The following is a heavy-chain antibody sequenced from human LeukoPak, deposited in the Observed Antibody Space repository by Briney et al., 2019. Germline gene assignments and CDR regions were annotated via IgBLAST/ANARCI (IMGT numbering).Heavy chain of an antibody. D-gene: IGHD2-15*01. CDR1: GGSISSYY. Sequence: SETLSLTCTVSGGSISSYYWSWIRQPPGKGLEWIGYIYYSGSTNYNPSLKSRVTISVDTSKNQFSLKLSSVTAADTAVYYCARSMGYCRGGSCYSTSYYYYMDVWGKGTTVTVSS. J-gene: IGHJ6*03. CDR3: ARSMGYCRGGSCYSTSYYYYMDV. CDR2: IYYSGST. V-gene: IGHV4-59*01.